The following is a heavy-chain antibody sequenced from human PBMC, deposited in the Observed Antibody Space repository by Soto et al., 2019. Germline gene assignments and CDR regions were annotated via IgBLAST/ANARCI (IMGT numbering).Heavy chain of an antibody. Sequence: QVQLQQWGAGLLKPSETLSLTCAVYGGSFSGYYWSWIRQPPGKGLEWIGEINPSGTTKNNPSLKSRVTISVDTSKNQFSLKLSSVTAADTAVYYCASLTTTPSPYVDYWGQGTLVTVSS. D-gene: IGHD4-17*01. J-gene: IGHJ4*02. CDR3: ASLTTTPSPYVDY. CDR1: GGSFSGYY. CDR2: INPSGTT. V-gene: IGHV4-34*02.